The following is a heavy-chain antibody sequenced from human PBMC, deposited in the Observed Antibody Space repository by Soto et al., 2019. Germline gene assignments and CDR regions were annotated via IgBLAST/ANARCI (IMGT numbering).Heavy chain of an antibody. V-gene: IGHV3-30*18. CDR3: TKDWGYSSTWYSGYFQY. J-gene: IGHJ1*01. Sequence: QVQLVESGGGVVQPGRSLRLSCAASGFIFSSYGMHWVRQAPGKGLEWVAVISKDGSNKYYADSVKGRFTISRDNSKNTVYLQMNSLRAEDTAVYYCTKDWGYSSTWYSGYFQYWGQGTLVTVSS. CDR2: ISKDGSNK. D-gene: IGHD6-13*01. CDR1: GFIFSSYG.